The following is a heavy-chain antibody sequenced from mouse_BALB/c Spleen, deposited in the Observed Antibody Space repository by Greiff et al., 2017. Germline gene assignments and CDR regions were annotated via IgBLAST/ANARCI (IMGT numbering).Heavy chain of an antibody. CDR3: VRQGGYYGYDGWYFDV. Sequence: EVKLVESGGGLVQPKGSLKLSCAASGFTFNTYAMNWVRQAPGKGLEWVARIRSKSNNYATYYADSVKDRFTISRDDSQSMLYLQMNNLKTEDTAMYYCVRQGGYYGYDGWYFDVWGAGTTVTVSS. J-gene: IGHJ1*01. CDR2: IRSKSNNYAT. D-gene: IGHD2-2*01. CDR1: GFTFNTYA. V-gene: IGHV10-1*02.